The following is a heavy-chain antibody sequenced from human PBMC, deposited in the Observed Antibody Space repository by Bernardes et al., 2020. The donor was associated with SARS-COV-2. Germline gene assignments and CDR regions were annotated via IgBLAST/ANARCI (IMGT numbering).Heavy chain of an antibody. CDR2: IYYSGST. D-gene: IGHD2-8*01. Sequence: SETLSLTCTVSGGSISSSSYYWGWIRQPPGKGLEWIGSIYYSGSTYYNPSLKSRVTISVDTSKNQFSLKLSSVTAADTAVYYCARWTVYATYFDYWGQGTLVTVSS. CDR1: GGSISSSSYY. CDR3: ARWTVYATYFDY. V-gene: IGHV4-39*07. J-gene: IGHJ4*02.